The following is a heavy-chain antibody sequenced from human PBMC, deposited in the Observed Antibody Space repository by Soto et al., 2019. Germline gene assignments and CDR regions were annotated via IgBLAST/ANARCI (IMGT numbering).Heavy chain of an antibody. CDR2: IYPGDSDT. CDR3: VREYTSSLTFDY. J-gene: IGHJ4*02. Sequence: GESLKISCEGSGYSFPNYWIGWVRQMPGKGLEWMGFIYPGDSDTKYNPSFQGQVTISVDKSLRTAYLQWSGLKAPDTAMYYCVREYTSSLTFDYWGQGTLVTVSS. D-gene: IGHD2-2*01. V-gene: IGHV5-51*01. CDR1: GYSFPNYW.